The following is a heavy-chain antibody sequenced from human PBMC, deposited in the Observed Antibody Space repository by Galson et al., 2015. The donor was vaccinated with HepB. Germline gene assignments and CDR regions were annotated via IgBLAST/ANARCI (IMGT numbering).Heavy chain of an antibody. CDR2: IYYSGTT. J-gene: IGHJ5*02. D-gene: IGHD1-14*01. V-gene: IGHV4-39*02. CDR1: GGSINSTSYY. CDR3: ARVRKGGPHWFDP. Sequence: TLSLTCTVSGGSINSTSYYWGWIRQPPGKGLEWIGSIYYSGTTYYNPSLKSRVTISVDTSKNHFSLKLSSVTAADTTVYYCARVRKGGPHWFDPWGQGTLVTVSS.